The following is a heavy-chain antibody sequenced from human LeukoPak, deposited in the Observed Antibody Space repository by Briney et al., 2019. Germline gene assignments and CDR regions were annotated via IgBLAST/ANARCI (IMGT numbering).Heavy chain of an antibody. J-gene: IGHJ4*02. V-gene: IGHV3-48*01. D-gene: IGHD2-15*01. CDR1: GFHLSSYS. Sequence: PGGSLRLSCAASGFHLSSYSINWVRQAPGKGLEWVSYISSSGSAIYYVDSVKGRFTVSRDNAKNSLILQMNRPRAEDTAVYYCVRVKGSYFDYWGQGALVTVSS. CDR2: ISSSGSAI. CDR3: VRVKGSYFDY.